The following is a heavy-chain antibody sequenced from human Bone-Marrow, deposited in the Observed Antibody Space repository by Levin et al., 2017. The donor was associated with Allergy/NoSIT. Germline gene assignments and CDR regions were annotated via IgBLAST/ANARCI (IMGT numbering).Heavy chain of an antibody. J-gene: IGHJ4*02. D-gene: IGHD3-3*01. CDR3: ATGEYDFRSGTPQSFDY. CDR1: GFTLSEVS. CDR2: LDQDTDET. Sequence: ASVKVSCKVSGFTLSEVSVNWVRQSPGEGLEWMGRLDQDTDETDNAEKFQGRVTVTEDTSTDTGYLELSGLRSDDTAVYYCATGEYDFRSGTPQSFDYWGLGTPFTVSS. V-gene: IGHV1-24*01.